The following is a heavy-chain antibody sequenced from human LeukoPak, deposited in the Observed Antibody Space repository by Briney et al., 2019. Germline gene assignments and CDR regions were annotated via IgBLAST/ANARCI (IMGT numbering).Heavy chain of an antibody. V-gene: IGHV3-9*01. J-gene: IGHJ3*02. D-gene: IGHD2-21*01. CDR2: ISWNGGDI. CDR1: GFTFSSYG. Sequence: SGGSLRLSCAASGFTFSSYGMHWVRHAPGKGLEWVSGISWNGGDIGYADSVKGRFTVSRDNAKNSLYLRMNSLRVEDTALYYCAKVVDGQRTSDAFNIWGQGTMVTVSS. CDR3: AKVVDGQRTSDAFNI.